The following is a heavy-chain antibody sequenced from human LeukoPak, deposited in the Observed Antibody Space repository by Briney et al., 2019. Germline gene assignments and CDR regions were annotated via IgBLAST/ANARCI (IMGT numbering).Heavy chain of an antibody. V-gene: IGHV4-4*02. D-gene: IGHD6-19*01. CDR2: VHHGGAS. CDR1: GDSITRHRW. CDR3: ASHVTVLGTRGFDF. Sequence: SGTLSLTCAVSGDSITRHRWWSWVRQPPGKGLEWIGEVHHGGASNYDPSLESRVTISVDKSKNRFSLNLRSVTAADTATYYCASHVTVLGTRGFDFWGRGTLVTVS. J-gene: IGHJ4*02.